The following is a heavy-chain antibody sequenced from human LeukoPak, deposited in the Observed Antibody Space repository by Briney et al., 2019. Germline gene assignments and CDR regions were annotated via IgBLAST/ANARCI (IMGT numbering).Heavy chain of an antibody. CDR1: GGFISSSSYY. Sequence: SETLSLTCTVSGGFISSSSYYWGWIRQPPGKGLEWIGSIYYSGSTYYNPSLKSRVTISVDTSKNQFSLKLSSVTAADTAVYYCASEVVGSTYYYDSSGYYFFDYWGQGTPVTVSS. V-gene: IGHV4-39*07. D-gene: IGHD3-22*01. CDR2: IYYSGST. J-gene: IGHJ4*02. CDR3: ASEVVGSTYYYDSSGYYFFDY.